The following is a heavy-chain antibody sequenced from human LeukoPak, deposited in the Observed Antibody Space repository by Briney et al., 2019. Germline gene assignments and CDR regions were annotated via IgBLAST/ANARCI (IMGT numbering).Heavy chain of an antibody. V-gene: IGHV1-69*05. CDR3: TRGRGYSYGPERVEPETLDI. CDR2: IIPIFGTA. CDR1: GGTFSSYA. D-gene: IGHD5-18*01. Sequence: SVKLSCKASGGTFSSYAISWVRQAPGQGLEWMGGIIPIFGTANYAQKFQGRVTITTDESTSTVYMELSSLRSEYSAVYYCTRGRGYSYGPERVEPETLDIWGQGTMVTVSS. J-gene: IGHJ3*02.